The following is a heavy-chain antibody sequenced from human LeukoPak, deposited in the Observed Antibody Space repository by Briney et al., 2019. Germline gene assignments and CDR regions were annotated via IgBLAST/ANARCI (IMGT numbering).Heavy chain of an antibody. CDR1: GFTFSSYS. Sequence: GGSLRLSCAASGFTFSSYSMNWVRQAPGKGLEWVANIKQDGSERHYMDSAKGRFTISRDNAKNSLYLQMNSLRVEDTATYFCASGGGFRSSTFDCSSTSCPLDYWGQGALVTVSS. J-gene: IGHJ4*02. D-gene: IGHD2-2*01. V-gene: IGHV3-7*01. CDR3: ASGGGFRSSTFDCSSTSCPLDY. CDR2: IKQDGSER.